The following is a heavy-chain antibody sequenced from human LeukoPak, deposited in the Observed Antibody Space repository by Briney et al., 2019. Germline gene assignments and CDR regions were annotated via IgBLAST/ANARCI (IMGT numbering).Heavy chain of an antibody. CDR1: GGSISSYY. Sequence: PSETLSLNCTVSGGSISSYYWSWIRQPPGKGLEWIGYIYYSGSTTYNPSLKSRVTISVDTSKNQFSLKLSSVTAADTAVYYCARDRGSGSYLPFDYWGQGTLVTVSS. CDR3: ARDRGSGSYLPFDY. CDR2: IYYSGST. D-gene: IGHD1-26*01. V-gene: IGHV4-59*01. J-gene: IGHJ4*02.